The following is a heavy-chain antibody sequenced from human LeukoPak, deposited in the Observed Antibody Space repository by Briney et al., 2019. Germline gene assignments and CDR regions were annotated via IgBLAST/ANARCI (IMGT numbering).Heavy chain of an antibody. V-gene: IGHV3-74*01. CDR1: GFTFNNAW. CDR3: ARDVYGRFDP. D-gene: IGHD2/OR15-2a*01. CDR2: INTDGSST. Sequence: GGSLRLSCAASGFTFNNAWMSWVRQAPEKGLVWVSRINTDGSSTTYADSVEGRFTISRDNAKNTLFLQMNSLRAEDTAVYYCARDVYGRFDPWGQGTLVTVSS. J-gene: IGHJ5*02.